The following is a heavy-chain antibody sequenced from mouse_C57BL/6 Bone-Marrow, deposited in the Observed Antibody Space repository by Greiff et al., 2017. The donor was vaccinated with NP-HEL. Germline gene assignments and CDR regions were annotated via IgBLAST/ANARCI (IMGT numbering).Heavy chain of an antibody. V-gene: IGHV1-72*01. CDR3: ARCPPDYYGSRDYFDY. D-gene: IGHD1-1*01. J-gene: IGHJ2*01. CDR1: GYTFTSYW. CDR2: IDTNSGGT. Sequence: QVQLQQPGAELVKPGASVKLSCKASGYTFTSYWMHWVKQRPGRGLEWIGRIDTNSGGTKYNETIKSKATLTVDKPSSTAYMLLSSLTSEDSAIYYFARCPPDYYGSRDYFDYWGQGTTLTVSS.